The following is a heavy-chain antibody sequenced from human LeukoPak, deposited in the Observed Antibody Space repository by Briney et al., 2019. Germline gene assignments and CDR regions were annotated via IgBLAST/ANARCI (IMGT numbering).Heavy chain of an antibody. CDR3: ARHNDYGDYVFWFDP. D-gene: IGHD4-17*01. J-gene: IGHJ5*02. Sequence: ASVKVSCKASGYTFTDYYMHWVRQAPGQGLEWMGWISAYNGNTNYAQKLQGRVTMTTDTSTSTAYMELRSLRSDDTAVYYCARHNDYGDYVFWFDPWGQGTLVTVSS. CDR2: ISAYNGNT. CDR1: GYTFTDYY. V-gene: IGHV1-18*04.